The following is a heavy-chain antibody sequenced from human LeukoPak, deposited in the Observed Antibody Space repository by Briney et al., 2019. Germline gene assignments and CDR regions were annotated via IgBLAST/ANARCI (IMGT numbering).Heavy chain of an antibody. V-gene: IGHV3-23*01. CDR2: LSGSGGTT. CDR3: ATLWTDSSINWFDP. D-gene: IGHD3/OR15-3a*01. CDR1: GFTFSSYA. Sequence: GGSLRLSCAASGFTFSSYAMTWVRQAPGKGLEWVSSLSGSGGTTYYADSVKGRFTISRDNSKNTLYLQMNSLRAEDTAVYYCATLWTDSSINWFDPWGQGTLVTVSS. J-gene: IGHJ5*02.